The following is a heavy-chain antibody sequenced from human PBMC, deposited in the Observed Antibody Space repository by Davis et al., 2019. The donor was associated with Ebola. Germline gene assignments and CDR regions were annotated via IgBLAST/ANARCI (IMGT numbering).Heavy chain of an antibody. D-gene: IGHD3-16*01. V-gene: IGHV3-30*18. CDR1: GFTFSSYG. CDR3: AKLRSHDYTDSSDDFYLDL. CDR2: ISSDGSRE. J-gene: IGHJ2*01. Sequence: GESLKISCAASGFTFSSYGMHWVRQAPGKGLEWVALISSDGSREYYADSVEGRFTISKDNSGNTLYLHMNALTAEDTALYYCAKLRSHDYTDSSDDFYLDLWGRGTLVTVPS.